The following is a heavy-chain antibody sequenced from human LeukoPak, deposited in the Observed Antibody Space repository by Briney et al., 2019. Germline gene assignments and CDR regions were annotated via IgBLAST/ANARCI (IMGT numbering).Heavy chain of an antibody. Sequence: ASVKVSCKASGYTFTSYGISWVRQAPGQGLEWMGWINVYNGNTKNAQNLQGRVTMTTDTSTSTAYMELSSLRSEDTAVYYCARSGGYYDSSGQGYYYMDVWGKGTTVTVSS. CDR1: GYTFTSYG. CDR2: INVYNGNT. J-gene: IGHJ6*03. CDR3: ARSGGYYDSSGQGYYYMDV. D-gene: IGHD3-22*01. V-gene: IGHV1-18*01.